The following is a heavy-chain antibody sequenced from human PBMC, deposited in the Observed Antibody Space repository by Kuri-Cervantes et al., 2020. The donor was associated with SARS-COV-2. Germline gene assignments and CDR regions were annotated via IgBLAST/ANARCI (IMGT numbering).Heavy chain of an antibody. V-gene: IGHV3-53*04. CDR2: IYSGGST. J-gene: IGHJ1*01. D-gene: IGHD1-26*01. Sequence: LTCAAPGFTVSSNYMSWVRQAPGKGLEWVSVIYSGGSTYYADSVQGRFTISRNNSKTTLYLQMNALKTEDTAVFYCARDASYSGSYGSFQHWGQGTRVTVSS. CDR3: ARDASYSGSYGSFQH. CDR1: GFTVSSNY.